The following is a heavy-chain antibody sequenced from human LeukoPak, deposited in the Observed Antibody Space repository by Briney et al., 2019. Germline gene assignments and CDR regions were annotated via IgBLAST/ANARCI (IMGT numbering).Heavy chain of an antibody. D-gene: IGHD1-26*01. J-gene: IGHJ4*02. CDR3: ARDWLYSGSYYPDY. CDR2: ISSSSSYI. Sequence: PGGSLRLSCAASGFTFSSYSMNWVRQAPGKGLEWVSSISSSSSYIYYADSVKGRFTISRDNAKNSLYLQMNSLRAEDTAVYYCARDWLYSGSYYPDYWGRGTLVTVSS. CDR1: GFTFSSYS. V-gene: IGHV3-21*01.